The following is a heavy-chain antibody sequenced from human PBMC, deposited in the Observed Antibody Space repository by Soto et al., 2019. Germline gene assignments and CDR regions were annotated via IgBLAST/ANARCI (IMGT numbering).Heavy chain of an antibody. CDR1: GGSISSYY. Sequence: QVQLQESGPGLVKPSETLSLTCTVSGGSISSYYWSWIRQPPGQGLEWIGYIYYSGSTNYNPSPQSRVTISVDTSKNQFSLKLSSVTAADTDVYYCAGRHYRYAFDIWGQGTMVTVSS. V-gene: IGHV4-59*01. CDR2: IYYSGST. CDR3: AGRHYRYAFDI. D-gene: IGHD3-10*01. J-gene: IGHJ3*02.